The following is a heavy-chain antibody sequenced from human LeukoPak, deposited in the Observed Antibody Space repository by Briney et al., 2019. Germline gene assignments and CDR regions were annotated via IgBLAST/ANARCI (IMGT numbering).Heavy chain of an antibody. CDR1: GFTFSGKS. CDR2: ISPSSSTI. V-gene: IGHV3-48*01. CDR3: ARDPNIGARRTYYFDY. D-gene: IGHD6-6*01. J-gene: IGHJ4*02. Sequence: GGSLRLSCVASGFTFSGKSMNWVRQAPGKGLEWVSYISPSSSTIYYADSVKGRFTISRDNAKNSLYLQMNNLRVEDTAVYYCARDPNIGARRTYYFDYWGQGTLVTVSS.